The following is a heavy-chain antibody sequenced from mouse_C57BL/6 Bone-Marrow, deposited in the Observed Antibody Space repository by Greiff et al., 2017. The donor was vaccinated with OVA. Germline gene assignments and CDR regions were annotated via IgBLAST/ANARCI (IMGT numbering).Heavy chain of an antibody. CDR3: AREGGGDSSGLFDY. V-gene: IGHV3-5*01. Sequence: EVNLVESGPGLVKPSQTVFLTCTVTGISITTGNYRWSWIRQFPGNKLEWIGYIYYSGTITYNPSLTSRTTITRDTPKNQFFLEMNSLTAEDTATYYCAREGGGDSSGLFDYWGQGTTLTVSS. CDR2: IYYSGTI. J-gene: IGHJ2*01. CDR1: GISITTGNYR. D-gene: IGHD3-2*02.